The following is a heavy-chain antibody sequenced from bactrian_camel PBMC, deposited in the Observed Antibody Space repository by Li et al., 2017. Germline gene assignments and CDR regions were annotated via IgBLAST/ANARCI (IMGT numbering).Heavy chain of an antibody. J-gene: IGHJ4*01. CDR2: IGTNTANT. D-gene: IGHD3*01. V-gene: IGHV3S40*01. Sequence: VQLVESGGGLVQPGGSLGLSCAASGFTFSSSAMSWVRQAPGKGLEWVSVIGTNTANTNYTDSAKGRFTISRDNGKNTLYLQMNSLKIEDTAVYYCALGSSRQATMTARGKGTQVTVS. CDR1: GFTFSSSA.